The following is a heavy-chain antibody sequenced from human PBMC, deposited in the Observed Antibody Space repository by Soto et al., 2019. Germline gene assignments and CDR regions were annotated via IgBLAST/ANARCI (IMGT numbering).Heavy chain of an antibody. CDR1: GYTFSNFA. CDR3: ARGQDGGSWIIDH. CDR2: NRAATGVT. J-gene: IGHJ4*02. V-gene: IGHV1-3*01. Sequence: QVQLVQSANEVKMPGASVRVSCKGFGYTFSNFALHWVRQAPGQRLEWMGCNRAATGVTEHSRKFQDRVTITRDTSANTVYMEMNRLRSEDTAVYYCARGQDGGSWIIDHWGQGTLVTVSS. D-gene: IGHD6-13*01.